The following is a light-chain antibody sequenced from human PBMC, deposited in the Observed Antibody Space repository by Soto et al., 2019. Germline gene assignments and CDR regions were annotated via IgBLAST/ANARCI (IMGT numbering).Light chain of an antibody. CDR3: AAWDDNLNGPV. J-gene: IGLJ7*01. CDR2: STD. Sequence: QSVLTQPPSASGTPGQRVTISCSGSSSNIGSNTVNWYQQIPGTAPKLLIYSTDQRPSGVPDRFSGSKSGTSASLAISGLQSEDEADYYCAAWDDNLNGPVFGGGTQLTGL. CDR1: SSNIGSNT. V-gene: IGLV1-44*01.